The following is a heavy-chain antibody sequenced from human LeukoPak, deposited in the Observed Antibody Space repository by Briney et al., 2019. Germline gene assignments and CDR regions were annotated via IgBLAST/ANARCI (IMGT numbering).Heavy chain of an antibody. CDR3: AKELGLRFLEWSPSSYGMDV. CDR2: ISSSSGYI. D-gene: IGHD3-3*01. Sequence: GGSLRLSCAASGFTFSNYSMNWVRQAPGKGLEWVSSISSSSGYIYYADSVKGRFTISRDNAKNSLYLQMNSLRAEDTAVYYCAKELGLRFLEWSPSSYGMDVWGQGTTVTVSS. V-gene: IGHV3-21*01. J-gene: IGHJ6*02. CDR1: GFTFSNYS.